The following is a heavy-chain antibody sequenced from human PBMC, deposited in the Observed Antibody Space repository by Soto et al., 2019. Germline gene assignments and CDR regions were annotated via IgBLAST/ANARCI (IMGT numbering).Heavy chain of an antibody. Sequence: VSLKVSCNASGYTFTSYGISWVRQAPGQGVSWMGFSSAYNGKTKYAHKLQGRVTTNTDTSTRTAYMELRSLRSDDTAVYYCARELWFGELWTFHXWGQGTLFTVSX. J-gene: IGHJ5*02. CDR1: GYTFTSYG. CDR3: ARELWFGELWTFHX. CDR2: SSAYNGKT. V-gene: IGHV1-18*04. D-gene: IGHD3-10*01.